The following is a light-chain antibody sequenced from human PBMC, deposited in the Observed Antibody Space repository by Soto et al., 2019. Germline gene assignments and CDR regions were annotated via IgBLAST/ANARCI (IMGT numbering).Light chain of an antibody. CDR2: GNS. CDR1: SSNIGAGYD. CDR3: QSSDSSLSGVV. V-gene: IGLV1-40*01. Sequence: QSVLTQPPSVSGAPGQRVTISCTGSSSNIGAGYDVHWYQQLPGTAPKLLIYGNSNRPSGVPDRFSGSKSGTSASLAITGLGAEDEADYYWQSSDSSLSGVVFGGGTKLTVL. J-gene: IGLJ2*01.